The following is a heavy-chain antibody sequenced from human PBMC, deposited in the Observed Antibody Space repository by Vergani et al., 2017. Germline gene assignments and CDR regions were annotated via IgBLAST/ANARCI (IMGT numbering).Heavy chain of an antibody. J-gene: IGHJ3*02. D-gene: IGHD3-22*01. CDR3: ARDDSSGDYGSSSAFDI. V-gene: IGHV3-11*01. Sequence: QVQLVESGGGVVQPGRSLRLSCAASGFTFSSYYMSWIRQTPGKGLEWVSYISSSGNTIYYVDSVKGRFTISRDNAKNSLYLQMNSLRAEDTAVYYCARDDSSGDYGSSSAFDIWGQGTMVTVSS. CDR2: ISSSGNTI. CDR1: GFTFSSYY.